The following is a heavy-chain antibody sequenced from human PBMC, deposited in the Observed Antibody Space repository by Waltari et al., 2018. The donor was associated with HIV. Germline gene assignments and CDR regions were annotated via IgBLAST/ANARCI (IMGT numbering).Heavy chain of an antibody. CDR2: GNPKSGGT. Sequence: QAQLVQSGAEVKKPGASVKVSCKASGYTFTSPGYYVHWVRQAPGRGLEWMDVGNPKSGGTVDAQKFQGRVTMTRDTSISTAYMELSRLRSDDTAIYYCAVPWGMTEPTDYWGQGTLVTVSS. J-gene: IGHJ4*02. CDR1: GYTFTSPGYY. CDR3: AVPWGMTEPTDY. D-gene: IGHD3-16*01. V-gene: IGHV1-2*02.